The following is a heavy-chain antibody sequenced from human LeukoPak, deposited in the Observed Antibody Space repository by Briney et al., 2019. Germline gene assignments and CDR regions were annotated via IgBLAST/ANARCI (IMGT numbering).Heavy chain of an antibody. CDR1: GYTITSYY. V-gene: IGHV1-46*01. J-gene: IGHJ3*02. D-gene: IGHD2-2*01. Sequence: GASVKVSCKASGYTITSYYMHWVRQAPGQGLEWMGIINPSGGSTSYAQKFQGRVTMTRDMSTSTVYMELSSLRSEDTAVYYCARSVVGPPDAFDIWGQGTMVTVSS. CDR2: INPSGGST. CDR3: ARSVVGPPDAFDI.